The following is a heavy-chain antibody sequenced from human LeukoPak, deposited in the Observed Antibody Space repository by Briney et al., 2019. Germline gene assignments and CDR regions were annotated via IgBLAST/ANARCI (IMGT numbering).Heavy chain of an antibody. V-gene: IGHV3-21*01. Sequence: GGSLRLSCAASGFTFSSYSMNWVRQAPGKGLEWVSSISSSSSYIYYADSVKGRFTISRDNAKNPLYLQMNSLRAEDTAVYYCARGPSGSYYYLAFDIWGQGTMVTVSS. CDR3: ARGPSGSYYYLAFDI. CDR2: ISSSSSYI. D-gene: IGHD1-26*01. CDR1: GFTFSSYS. J-gene: IGHJ3*02.